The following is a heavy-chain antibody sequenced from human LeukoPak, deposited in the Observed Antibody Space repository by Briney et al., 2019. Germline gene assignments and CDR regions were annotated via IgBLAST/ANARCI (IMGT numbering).Heavy chain of an antibody. V-gene: IGHV4-34*01. CDR1: GGSFSGYY. D-gene: IGHD6-19*01. J-gene: IGHJ3*02. CDR3: ARDHSYSSGWSDAFDI. Sequence: KASETLFLTCAVYGGSFSGYYWSWIRQPPGKGLEWIGEINHSGSTNYNPSLKSRVTISVDTSKNQFSLKLSSVTAADTAVYYCARDHSYSSGWSDAFDIWGQGTMVTVSS. CDR2: INHSGST.